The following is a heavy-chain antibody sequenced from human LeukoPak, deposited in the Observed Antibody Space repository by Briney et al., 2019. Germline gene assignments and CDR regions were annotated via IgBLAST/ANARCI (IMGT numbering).Heavy chain of an antibody. CDR1: GFTFSSYS. D-gene: IGHD3-22*01. CDR2: ISSSSSYI. J-gene: IGHJ4*02. V-gene: IGHV3-21*04. CDR3: ARYYDSSGYYYGKGYYFDY. Sequence: GGSLRLSCAASGFTFSSYSMNWVRQAPGKGLEWVSSISSSSSYIYYADSVKGRFTISRDNSKNTLYLQMNSLRAEDTAVYYCARYYDSSGYYYGKGYYFDYWGQGTLVTVSS.